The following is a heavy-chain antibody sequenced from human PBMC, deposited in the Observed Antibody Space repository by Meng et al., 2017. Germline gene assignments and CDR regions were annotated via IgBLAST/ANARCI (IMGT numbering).Heavy chain of an antibody. CDR2: IIPIFGTA. V-gene: IGHV1-69*01. D-gene: IGHD4-17*01. CDR1: GGTFSSYA. CDR3: ARDYGDYAWIAKRWFDP. J-gene: IGHJ5*02. Sequence: QGQLVESGATGNKPGYSVKVSSKASGGTFSSYAISWVRQAPGQGLEWMGGIIPIFGTANYAQKFQGRVTITADESTSTAYMELSSLRSEDTAVYYCARDYGDYAWIAKRWFDPWGQGTLVTVFS.